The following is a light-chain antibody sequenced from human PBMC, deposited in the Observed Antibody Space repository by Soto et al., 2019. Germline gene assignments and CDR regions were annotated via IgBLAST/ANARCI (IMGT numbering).Light chain of an antibody. V-gene: IGKV1-5*01. J-gene: IGKJ1*01. CDR1: QRISSW. CDR3: QQYNSHRT. Sequence: DIQMTQSPSTLSASVGARVTITCRASQRISSWLAWYQQKPGKAPKLLIYDASSLEGGVPSRFSGSESGTEFTLTISSLQPDDSATYYCQQYNSHRTFGQGTKVEIK. CDR2: DAS.